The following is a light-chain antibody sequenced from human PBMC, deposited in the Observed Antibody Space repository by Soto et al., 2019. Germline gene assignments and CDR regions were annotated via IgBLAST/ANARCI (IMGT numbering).Light chain of an antibody. V-gene: IGLV1-40*01. Sequence: QPVLTQPPSVSGAPGQRVTISCTGSSSNVGAGYDVHWYQQLPGTAPKLLIYANSNRPSGVPDRFSGSKSGNSASLAITGLQAEDEADYYCQSYDTSLSGSEVFGGGTKLTVL. J-gene: IGLJ2*01. CDR3: QSYDTSLSGSEV. CDR1: SSNVGAGYD. CDR2: ANS.